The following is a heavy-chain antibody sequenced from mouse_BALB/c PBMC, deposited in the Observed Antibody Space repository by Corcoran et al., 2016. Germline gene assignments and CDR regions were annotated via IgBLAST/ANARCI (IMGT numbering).Heavy chain of an antibody. CDR3: ASMRASDYGGWYFDV. D-gene: IGHD2-4*01. Sequence: EVQLQQSGPELVKPGASMKISCKASGYSFTGYTMNWVKQSHGKNLEWIGLINPYNGGTSYNQKFKGKATLTVDKSSSTAYMELLSLTSEASAGYYCASMRASDYGGWYFDVWGAGTTVTVSS. V-gene: IGHV1-18*01. CDR2: INPYNGGT. CDR1: GYSFTGYT. J-gene: IGHJ1*01.